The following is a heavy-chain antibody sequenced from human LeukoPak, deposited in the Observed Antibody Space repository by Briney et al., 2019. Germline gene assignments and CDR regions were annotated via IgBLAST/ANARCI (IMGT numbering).Heavy chain of an antibody. D-gene: IGHD6-19*01. Sequence: GGSLRLSCAVSGFTFGSYWMHWVRQAPGKGLVWVSRIDRDGSRINYTDSVKGRFTISRDNSKNTLYLQMNSLRAEDTAVYYCASPGGVYSSGSFDYWGQGTLVTVSS. J-gene: IGHJ4*02. CDR3: ASPGGVYSSGSFDY. CDR2: IDRDGSRI. V-gene: IGHV3-74*01. CDR1: GFTFGSYW.